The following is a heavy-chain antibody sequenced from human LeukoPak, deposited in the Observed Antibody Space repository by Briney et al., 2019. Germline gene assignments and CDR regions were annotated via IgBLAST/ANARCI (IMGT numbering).Heavy chain of an antibody. CDR3: ARGEPGARYNWFDP. CDR1: GFTFSSYA. D-gene: IGHD1-14*01. Sequence: PGGSLRLSCAASGFTFSSYAMSWVRQPPGKGLEWIGEINHSGSTNYNPSLKSRVTISVDTSKNQFSLKLSSVTAADTAVYYCARGEPGARYNWFDPWGQGTLVTVSS. V-gene: IGHV4-34*01. CDR2: INHSGST. J-gene: IGHJ5*02.